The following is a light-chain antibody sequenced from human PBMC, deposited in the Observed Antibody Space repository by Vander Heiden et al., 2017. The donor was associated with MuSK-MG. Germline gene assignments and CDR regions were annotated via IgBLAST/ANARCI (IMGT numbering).Light chain of an antibody. CDR1: QSVSSNY. CDR3: QQYSSSPLT. V-gene: IGKV3-20*01. CDR2: GAS. J-gene: IGKJ4*01. Sequence: EIVLTQSPGTVSLSAGERATLSCRASQSVSSNYLAWYQQKPGQAPRLLITGASTRATSIPDRFSGSGSGTDFTLTISRLEPEDFAVYYCQQYSSSPLTFGGGTKVEIK.